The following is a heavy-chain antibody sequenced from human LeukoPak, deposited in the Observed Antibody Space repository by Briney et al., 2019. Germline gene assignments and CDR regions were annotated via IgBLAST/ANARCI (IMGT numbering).Heavy chain of an antibody. Sequence: ESGPGLVKPSETLSLTCAVSGYSISSGYYWGWIRQPPGKGLEWIGSIYHSGSTYYNPSLKSRVTISVDTSKNQFSLKLSSVTAADTAVYYCARHLPEVEPIVVVPAAVDYWGQGTLVTVSS. D-gene: IGHD2-2*01. CDR3: ARHLPEVEPIVVVPAAVDY. J-gene: IGHJ4*02. CDR1: GYSISSGYY. CDR2: IYHSGST. V-gene: IGHV4-38-2*01.